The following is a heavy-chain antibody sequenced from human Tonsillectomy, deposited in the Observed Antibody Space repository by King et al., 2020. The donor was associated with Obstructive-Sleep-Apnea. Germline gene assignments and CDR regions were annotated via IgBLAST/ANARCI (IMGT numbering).Heavy chain of an antibody. CDR3: AKDLAYGSGWYDGDY. D-gene: IGHD6-13*01. Sequence: VQLVESGGGVVQPGRSLRLSCAASGVTFSNFGMSWVRQAPGKGLEWGAVISYNGSNIYYADPVKGRFTISRDNSRNTLYLQMKSLRAEDTAVYYCAKDLAYGSGWYDGDYWGQGSRVTVSS. J-gene: IGHJ4*02. CDR2: ISYNGSNI. V-gene: IGHV3-30*18. CDR1: GVTFSNFG.